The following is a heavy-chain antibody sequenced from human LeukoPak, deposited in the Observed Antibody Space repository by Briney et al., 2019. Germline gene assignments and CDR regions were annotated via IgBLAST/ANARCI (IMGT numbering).Heavy chain of an antibody. Sequence: GGSLRLSCAASGFASSIFAIHWARQAPATGLEWVALIAYDGSSKYYADSVKGRFSISRDNSKNTLYLQMNSLRAEDTAVYYCAKDPRSGSYSDYFDYWGQGTLVTVSS. J-gene: IGHJ4*02. V-gene: IGHV3-30*18. CDR3: AKDPRSGSYSDYFDY. CDR2: IAYDGSSK. D-gene: IGHD1-26*01. CDR1: GFASSIFA.